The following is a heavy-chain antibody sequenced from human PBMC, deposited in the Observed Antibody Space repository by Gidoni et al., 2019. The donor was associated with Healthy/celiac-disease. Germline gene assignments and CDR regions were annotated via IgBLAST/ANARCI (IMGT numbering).Heavy chain of an antibody. V-gene: IGHV4-4*02. Sequence: QVQLQESGPGLVKPSGTLSLTCAVSGGSISSSNWWSWVRQPPGQGLEWIGEIYHSGSTNYNPSLKSRVTLSVDKSKNQFSLKLSSVTAADTAVYYGARDLKWELDDYYYGMDVWGQGTTVTVSS. CDR1: GGSISSSNW. J-gene: IGHJ6*02. CDR2: IYHSGST. CDR3: ARDLKWELDDYYYGMDV. D-gene: IGHD1-26*01.